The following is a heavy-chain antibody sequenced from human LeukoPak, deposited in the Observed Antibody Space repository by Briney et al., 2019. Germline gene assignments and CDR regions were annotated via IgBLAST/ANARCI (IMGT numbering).Heavy chain of an antibody. D-gene: IGHD6-13*01. Sequence: GESLKISCKGSGYSFTSYWIGWVGQMPGKGLEWLGIIYPGDSDTRYSPSFQGQVTISADKSISTAYLQWSSLKASDTAMYYCARRDRSSWYGDFDYWGQGTLVTVSS. CDR3: ARRDRSSWYGDFDY. CDR1: GYSFTSYW. CDR2: IYPGDSDT. J-gene: IGHJ4*02. V-gene: IGHV5-51*01.